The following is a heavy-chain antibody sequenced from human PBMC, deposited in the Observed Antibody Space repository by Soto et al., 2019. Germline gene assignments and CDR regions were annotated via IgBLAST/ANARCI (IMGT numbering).Heavy chain of an antibody. CDR1: GYSFTSYW. D-gene: IGHD3-3*01. J-gene: IGHJ6*02. CDR3: ASGITIPDYYYGMDV. V-gene: IGHV5-10-1*01. CDR2: IDPSDSYT. Sequence: PGESLKISCKGSGYSFTSYWISWVRQMPGKGLEWMGRIDPSDSYTNYSPSFQGHVTISADKSISTAHLQWSSLKASDTAMYYCASGITIPDYYYGMDVWGQGTTVTVSS.